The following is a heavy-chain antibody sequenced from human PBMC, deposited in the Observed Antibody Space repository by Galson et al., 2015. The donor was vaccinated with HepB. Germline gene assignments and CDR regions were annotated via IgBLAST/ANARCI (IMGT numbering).Heavy chain of an antibody. V-gene: IGHV2-70*11. CDR3: ARTPDCYGRRGYLWLDH. CDR1: VFSLSTTGMC. CDR2: IDWDDDK. D-gene: IGHD3-22*01. Sequence: PALVKPTQTLTLTCTFSVFSLSTTGMCVSWIRQPPGKALEWLARIDWDDDKYYTTSLKTRLIISKDTSKNQVVLAMTNMDPVDTATYYCARTPDCYGRRGYLWLDHWGQGTLVTVSS. J-gene: IGHJ4*02.